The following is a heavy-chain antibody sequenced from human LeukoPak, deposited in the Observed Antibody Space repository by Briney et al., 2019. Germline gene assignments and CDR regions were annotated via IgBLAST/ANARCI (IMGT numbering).Heavy chain of an antibody. CDR3: ARGYCSGGTCYLVENWFDP. V-gene: IGHV1-2*06. J-gene: IGHJ5*02. Sequence: ASVKVSCKASGYTFTVYYMYWVRQAPGQGLEWLGRINPNSGDTDYAQNFQGRVTMTRDTSISTAYMELTNLRSDDRAVYYCARGYCSGGTCYLVENWFDPWGQGTLVTVSP. CDR1: GYTFTVYY. CDR2: INPNSGDT. D-gene: IGHD2-15*01.